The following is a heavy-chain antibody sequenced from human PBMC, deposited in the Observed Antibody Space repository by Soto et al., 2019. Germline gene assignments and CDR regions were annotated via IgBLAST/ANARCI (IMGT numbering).Heavy chain of an antibody. V-gene: IGHV3-66*01. J-gene: IGHJ6*02. CDR1: GFTVSTNF. CDR3: ARARMQLWPNYYDDGLDV. D-gene: IGHD5-18*01. Sequence: EVQLVESGGGLVQPGGSLRLSCAASGFTVSTNFMTWVRQAPGKGLEWVSVIYSGGSTFYADSVKGRFTITRDNSKNTLYFQMNSLRVEDTAVYYCARARMQLWPNYYDDGLDVWGLGTTVTVSS. CDR2: IYSGGST.